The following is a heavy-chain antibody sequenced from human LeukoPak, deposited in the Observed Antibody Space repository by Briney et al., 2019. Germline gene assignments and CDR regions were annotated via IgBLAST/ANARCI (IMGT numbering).Heavy chain of an antibody. D-gene: IGHD5-12*01. CDR1: GDFISTYY. CDR3: ARSPRTVTTIFDY. CDR2: IHERGST. V-gene: IGHV4-59*01. Sequence: SETLSLTCTASGDFISTYYWSWLRQSPGKGLEWIGYIHERGSTNHNPSLKSRVTMSVDTSKNQFSLKLTSVTAADTAVYFCARSPRTVTTIFDYWGQGTLVTVSS. J-gene: IGHJ4*02.